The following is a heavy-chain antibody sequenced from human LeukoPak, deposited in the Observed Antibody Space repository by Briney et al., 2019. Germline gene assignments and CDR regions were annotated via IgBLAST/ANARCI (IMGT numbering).Heavy chain of an antibody. Sequence: PGGSLRLSCAASGFTFSDYYMSWIRQAPGKGLEWVSYISSSGSTIYYADSVKGRFTISRDNAKNSLYLQMNSLRAEDTAVYYCAKDQRTMTRRMDVWGQGTTVTVSS. V-gene: IGHV3-11*04. CDR3: AKDQRTMTRRMDV. CDR1: GFTFSDYY. D-gene: IGHD2-2*01. CDR2: ISSSGSTI. J-gene: IGHJ6*02.